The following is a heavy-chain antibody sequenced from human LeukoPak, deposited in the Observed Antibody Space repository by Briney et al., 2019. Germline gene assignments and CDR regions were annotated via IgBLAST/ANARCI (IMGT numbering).Heavy chain of an antibody. V-gene: IGHV1-18*01. CDR2: ISAYNGNT. J-gene: IGHJ5*02. D-gene: IGHD2-2*02. Sequence: GASVKVSCTASGYTFTSYGISWVRQAPGQGLEWMGWISAYNGNTNYAQKLQGRVTMTTDTSTSTAYMELRSLRSDDTAVYYCARVEDIVVVPAAIPAWFDPWGQGTLVTVSS. CDR1: GYTFTSYG. CDR3: ARVEDIVVVPAAIPAWFDP.